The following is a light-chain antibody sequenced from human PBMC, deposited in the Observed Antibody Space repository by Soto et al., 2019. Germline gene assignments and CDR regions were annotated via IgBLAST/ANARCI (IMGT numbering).Light chain of an antibody. CDR3: QHYTTYSGT. CDR1: QSISTW. Sequence: DIHMTQSPATLSASVGDRVTITCRASQSISTWLAWYQQKPGKAPKLLIYWASSLESGGPSRFSGSGSGTEFTLTISSLQPDDFATYYCQHYTTYSGTFGPGTKVDIK. V-gene: IGKV1-5*03. J-gene: IGKJ3*01. CDR2: WAS.